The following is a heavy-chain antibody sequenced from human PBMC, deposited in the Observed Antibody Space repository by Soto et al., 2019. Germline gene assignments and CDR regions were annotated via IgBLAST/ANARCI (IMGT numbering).Heavy chain of an antibody. J-gene: IGHJ4*02. D-gene: IGHD5-12*01. CDR3: ARGLYSGYDFPDLFFDY. V-gene: IGHV1-69*02. CDR1: GGTFSSYT. CDR2: IIPILGIA. Sequence: QVQLVQSGAEVKKPGSSVKVSCKASGGTFSSYTISWVRQAPGQGLEWMGRIIPILGIANYAQKFQGRVTITADKSTSTAYMELSSLRSEDTAVYYCARGLYSGYDFPDLFFDYWGQGTLVTVSS.